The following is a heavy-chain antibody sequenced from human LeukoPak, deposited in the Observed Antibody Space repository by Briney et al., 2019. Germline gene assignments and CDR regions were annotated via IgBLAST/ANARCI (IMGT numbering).Heavy chain of an antibody. Sequence: NPGGSLRPSCAASGFTFSDYYMSWIRQATGKGLEWVSYISGSGSTIYYADSVKGRFTISRDNAKNSLYLQMNSLRAEDTAVYYCARVWMATISWGQGTLVTVSS. CDR3: ARVWMATIS. V-gene: IGHV3-11*01. CDR2: ISGSGSTI. J-gene: IGHJ4*02. CDR1: GFTFSDYY. D-gene: IGHD5-24*01.